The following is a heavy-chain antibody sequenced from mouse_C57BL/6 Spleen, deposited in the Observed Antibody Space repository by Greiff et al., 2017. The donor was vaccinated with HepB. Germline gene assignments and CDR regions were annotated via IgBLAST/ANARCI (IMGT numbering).Heavy chain of an antibody. D-gene: IGHD2-5*01. Sequence: EVHLVESGPELVKPGASVKISCKASGYSFTDYNMNWVKQSNGKSLEWIGVINPNYGTTSYNQKFKGKATLTVDQSSSTAYMQLNSLTSENSAVYYCARGLYYSNYLYYFDYWGQGTTLTVSS. J-gene: IGHJ2*01. CDR1: GYSFTDYN. CDR3: ARGLYYSNYLYYFDY. V-gene: IGHV1-39*01. CDR2: INPNYGTT.